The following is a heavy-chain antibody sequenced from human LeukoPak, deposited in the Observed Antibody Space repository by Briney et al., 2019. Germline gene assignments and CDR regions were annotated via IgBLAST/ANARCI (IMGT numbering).Heavy chain of an antibody. J-gene: IGHJ4*02. Sequence: GGSLRLSCAASGFAITTYWMTWVRQAPGKGLEWVATIKPDGSEKYYVDSVKGRFTISRDNAENSLYLQMNSLRVDDTAVYYCARGGWESLFWGQGTLVTVSS. V-gene: IGHV3-7*01. CDR2: IKPDGSEK. CDR1: GFAITTYW. CDR3: ARGGWESLF. D-gene: IGHD1-26*01.